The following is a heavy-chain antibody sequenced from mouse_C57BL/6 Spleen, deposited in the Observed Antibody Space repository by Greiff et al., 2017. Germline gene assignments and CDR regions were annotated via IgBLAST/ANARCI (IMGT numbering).Heavy chain of an antibody. V-gene: IGHV1-55*01. Sequence: QVQLKQPGAELVKPGASVKMSCKASGYTFTSYWITWVKQRPGQGLEWIGDIYPGSGSTNYNEKFKSKATLTVDTSSSTAYMQLSSLTSEDSAVYYCARSLRGGYYAMDYWGQGTSVTVSS. J-gene: IGHJ4*01. CDR3: ARSLRGGYYAMDY. D-gene: IGHD1-2*01. CDR1: GYTFTSYW. CDR2: IYPGSGST.